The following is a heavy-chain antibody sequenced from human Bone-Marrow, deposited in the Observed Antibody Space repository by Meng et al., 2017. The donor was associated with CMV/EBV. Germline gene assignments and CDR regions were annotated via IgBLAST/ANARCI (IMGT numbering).Heavy chain of an antibody. J-gene: IGHJ1*01. D-gene: IGHD2-2*01. CDR2: IYYSGST. CDR3: ARVRYCSSTSCYPGYFQH. CDR1: ISSGDYD. Sequence: ISSGDYDWSWISQPPGKGLEWIGYIYYSGSTYYNPSLKSRVTISVDTSKNQFSLKLSSVTAADTAVYYCARVRYCSSTSCYPGYFQHWGQGTLVTVSS. V-gene: IGHV4-30-4*08.